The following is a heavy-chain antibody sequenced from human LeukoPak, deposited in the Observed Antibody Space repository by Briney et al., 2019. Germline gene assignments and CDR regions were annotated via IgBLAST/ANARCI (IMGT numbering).Heavy chain of an antibody. J-gene: IGHJ4*02. D-gene: IGHD3-3*01. CDR2: INPNSGGT. Sequence: ASVKVSCKASGYTFTGYYMHWVRQAPGQGLEWMGWINPNSGGTNYAQKFQGRVTMTRDTSISTAYMELSRLRSDDTVVYYCARDYNVLRFLEWLPTFDYWGQGTLVTVSS. CDR3: ARDYNVLRFLEWLPTFDY. CDR1: GYTFTGYY. V-gene: IGHV1-2*02.